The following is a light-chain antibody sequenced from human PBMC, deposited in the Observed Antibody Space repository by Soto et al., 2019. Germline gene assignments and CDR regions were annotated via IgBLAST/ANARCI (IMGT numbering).Light chain of an antibody. Sequence: EIVLTESPVALSLSPGERATLSCRASQSVRTYLAWYQVKPGQAPRLLISDASNRATGIPARFSGSGSGTDFTLTINSLEPEDFAVYYCQQRSSWPITFGQGTRLEIK. CDR3: QQRSSWPIT. J-gene: IGKJ5*01. V-gene: IGKV3-11*01. CDR2: DAS. CDR1: QSVRTY.